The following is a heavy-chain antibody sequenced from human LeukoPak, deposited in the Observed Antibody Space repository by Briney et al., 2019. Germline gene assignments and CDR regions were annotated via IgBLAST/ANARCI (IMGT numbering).Heavy chain of an antibody. Sequence: PSETLSLTCAVYGGSFSGYYWSWIRQPPGKGLEWIGEINHSGSTNYNPSLKSRVTISVDTSKNQFSLKLSSVTAADTAVYYCARGVRKYSSSYNWFDPWGQGTLVTVSS. CDR1: GGSFSGYY. CDR2: INHSGST. V-gene: IGHV4-34*01. CDR3: ARGVRKYSSSYNWFDP. D-gene: IGHD6-6*01. J-gene: IGHJ5*02.